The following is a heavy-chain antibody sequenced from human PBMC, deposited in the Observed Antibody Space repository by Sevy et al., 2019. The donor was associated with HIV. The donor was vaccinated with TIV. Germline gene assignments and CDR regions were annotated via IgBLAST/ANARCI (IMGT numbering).Heavy chain of an antibody. V-gene: IGHV1-2*02. J-gene: IGHJ4*02. CDR3: VRDDRDGYFEY. CDR2: INPDSGGP. Sequence: ASVKVSCKASGYTFTGYYMHWMRQAPGQGLVWMGWINPDSGGPIYAPKFQGRVTLTRDTSISTAYMDLSRLKSDDTAVYYCVRDDRDGYFEYWGQGTLVTVSS. CDR1: GYTFTGYY.